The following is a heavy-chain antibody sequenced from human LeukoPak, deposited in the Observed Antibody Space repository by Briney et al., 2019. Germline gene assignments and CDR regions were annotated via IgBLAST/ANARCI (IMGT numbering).Heavy chain of an antibody. CDR3: AKAGALEMATIWYFDL. CDR2: ISGSGGST. V-gene: IGHV3-23*01. Sequence: GGSLRLSCAASGFTSSSYAMSWVRQAPGKGLEWVSAISGSGGSTYYADSVKGRFTISRDNSKNTLYLQMNSLRAEDTAVYYCAKAGALEMATIWYFDLWGRGTLVTVSS. J-gene: IGHJ2*01. D-gene: IGHD5-24*01. CDR1: GFTSSSYA.